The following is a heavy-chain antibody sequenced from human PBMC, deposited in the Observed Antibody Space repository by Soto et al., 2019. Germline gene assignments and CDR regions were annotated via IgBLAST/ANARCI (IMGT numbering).Heavy chain of an antibody. CDR1: GLSLSSSGVG. V-gene: IGHV2-5*02. D-gene: IGHD2-2*01. CDR2: IYWDDDK. Sequence: SGPTLVNPTQTLTLTCTFSGLSLSSSGVGVGWIRQPPGKPLEWLALIYWDDDKRYSPSLESRLTITKDTSKNQVFLIMTNMDLEDRATYYCAHNKGYCRSTNCKDAKSGFDYRGQGALVPAYS. J-gene: IGHJ4*02. CDR3: AHNKGYCRSTNCKDAKSGFDY.